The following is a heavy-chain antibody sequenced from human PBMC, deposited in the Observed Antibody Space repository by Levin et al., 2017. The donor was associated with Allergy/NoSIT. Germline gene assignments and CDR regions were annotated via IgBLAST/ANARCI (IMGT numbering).Heavy chain of an antibody. CDR1: GFTFSSYS. Sequence: VASVKVSCAASGFTFSSYSMNWVRQAPGKGLEWVSSISSSSSYIYYADSVKGRFTISRDNAKNSLYLQMNSLRAEDTAVYYCARDREGYGDFLEGVGAFDIWGQGTMVTVSS. CDR3: ARDREGYGDFLEGVGAFDI. D-gene: IGHD4-17*01. J-gene: IGHJ3*02. CDR2: ISSSSSYI. V-gene: IGHV3-21*01.